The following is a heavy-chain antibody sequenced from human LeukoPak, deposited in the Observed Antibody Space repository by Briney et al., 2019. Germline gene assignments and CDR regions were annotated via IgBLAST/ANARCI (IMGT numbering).Heavy chain of an antibody. J-gene: IGHJ4*02. CDR3: ARLRYDVSQEPGLFDY. Sequence: ASVKVSCKASGCTFTSYAMNWVRQAPGQGLEWMGWINTNTGNPTYAQGFTGRFVFSLDTSVSTAYLQISSLKAEDTAVYYCARLRYDVSQEPGLFDYWGQGTLVTVSS. V-gene: IGHV7-4-1*02. CDR1: GCTFTSYA. D-gene: IGHD1-1*01. CDR2: INTNTGNP.